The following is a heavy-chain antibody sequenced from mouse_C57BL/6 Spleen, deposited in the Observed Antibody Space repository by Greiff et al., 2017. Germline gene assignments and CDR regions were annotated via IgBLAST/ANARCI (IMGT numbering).Heavy chain of an antibody. Sequence: EVQRVESGPGLVKPSQSLSLTCSVTGYSITSGYYWNWIRQFPGNKLEWMGYISYDGSNNYNPSLKNRISITRDTSKNQFFLKLNSVTTEDTATYYCARCGSSPYYFDYWGQGTTLTVSS. CDR3: ARCGSSPYYFDY. CDR2: ISYDGSN. J-gene: IGHJ2*01. V-gene: IGHV3-6*01. D-gene: IGHD1-1*01. CDR1: GYSITSGYY.